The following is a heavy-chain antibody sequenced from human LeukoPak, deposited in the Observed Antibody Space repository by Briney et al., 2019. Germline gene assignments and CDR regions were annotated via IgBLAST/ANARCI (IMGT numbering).Heavy chain of an antibody. CDR2: IYSGST. V-gene: IGHV4-39*01. Sequence: SETLSLTCTVSGGSISSGTYYWGWVRQPPGKGVEWIGSIYSGSTSYNPSLKSRVTISVDTSKNQFSLKLDSVTAADTAVYYCARNASDSGTSYFDYWGQGTLVTVSS. D-gene: IGHD1-26*01. CDR3: ARNASDSGTSYFDY. CDR1: GGSISSGTYY. J-gene: IGHJ4*02.